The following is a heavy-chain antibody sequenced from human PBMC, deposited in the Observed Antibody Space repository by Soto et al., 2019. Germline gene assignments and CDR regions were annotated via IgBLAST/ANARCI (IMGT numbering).Heavy chain of an antibody. J-gene: IGHJ5*02. V-gene: IGHV1-69*13. CDR3: ARDQGLLRDWFYP. D-gene: IGHD3-22*01. CDR1: GGTFRSYA. CDR2: IIPIFGTA. Sequence: SVKVACKASGGTFRSYAISWVRQAPGQGLEWMGGIIPIFGTANYAQKFQGRVTITADESTSTAYMELSSLRSEDTAVYYCARDQGLLRDWFYPWGQGTLVTVSS.